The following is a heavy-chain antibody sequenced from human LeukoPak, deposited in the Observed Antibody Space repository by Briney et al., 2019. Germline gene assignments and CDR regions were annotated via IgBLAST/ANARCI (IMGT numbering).Heavy chain of an antibody. CDR1: GGSIRSYY. J-gene: IGHJ4*02. CDR2: IYYSGST. V-gene: IGHV4-59*01. D-gene: IGHD4-17*01. CDR3: ARTGSTVTILYPFDH. Sequence: SETLSLTCTVSGGSIRSYYWSWIRQPPGKGLEWIGYIYYSGSTNYNPSLKSRVSISVDTSKNQFSLKLSSVTAADTAVYYCARTGSTVTILYPFDHWGQGTLVTVSS.